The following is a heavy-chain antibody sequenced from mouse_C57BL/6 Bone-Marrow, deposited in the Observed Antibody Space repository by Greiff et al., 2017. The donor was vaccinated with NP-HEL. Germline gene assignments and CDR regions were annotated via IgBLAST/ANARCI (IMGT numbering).Heavy chain of an antibody. CDR2: IYPRSGNN. J-gene: IGHJ4*01. V-gene: IGHV1-81*01. CDR1: GYTFTSYG. D-gene: IGHD4-1*01. Sequence: QVQLQQSGAELARPGASVKLSCKASGYTFTSYGISWVKQRTGQGLEWIGEIYPRSGNNYYNEKFKGKATLTADKSSSTAYMELRSLTSEDSAVYVCARWAAWVYAMDYWGQGTSVTVSS. CDR3: ARWAAWVYAMDY.